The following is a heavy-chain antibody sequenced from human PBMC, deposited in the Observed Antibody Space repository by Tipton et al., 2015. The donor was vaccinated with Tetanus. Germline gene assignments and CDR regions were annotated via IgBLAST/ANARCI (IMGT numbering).Heavy chain of an antibody. CDR1: GGSISSSSYY. V-gene: IGHV4-39*01. J-gene: IGHJ4*02. CDR3: ASQRITGTTAY. CDR2: IYYSGST. D-gene: IGHD1-14*01. Sequence: TLSLTCTVSGGSISSSSYYWGWIRQPPGKGLEWIGSIYYSGSTYYNPSLKSRVTISVDTSKNQFSLKLSSVTAADTAVYYCASQRITGTTAYWGQGPLVTVSS.